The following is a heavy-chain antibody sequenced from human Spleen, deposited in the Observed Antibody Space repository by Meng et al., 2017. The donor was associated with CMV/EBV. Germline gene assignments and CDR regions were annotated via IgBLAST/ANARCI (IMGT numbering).Heavy chain of an antibody. V-gene: IGHV1-46*01. CDR1: GYTFTSHY. D-gene: IGHD3-16*01. J-gene: IGHJ4*02. Sequence: ASVKVSCKASGYTFTSHYINWVRQAPGQGLEWMGIINPGGGSTNYAQKFLGRVTMTRDTSTSTVYMELSSLRPEDTAVYYCARDGGDQQYYFDSWGQGTLVTVSS. CDR2: INPGGGST. CDR3: ARDGGDQQYYFDS.